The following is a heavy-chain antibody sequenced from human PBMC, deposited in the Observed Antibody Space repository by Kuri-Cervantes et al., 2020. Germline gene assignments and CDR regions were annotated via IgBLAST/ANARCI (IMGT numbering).Heavy chain of an antibody. D-gene: IGHD3-3*01. J-gene: IGHJ4*02. CDR2: IFHTGTT. CDR3: ARSQVYDFWTLDS. V-gene: IGHV4-59*01. Sequence: SETLSLTCTVSGGPITSYFWAWIRQPPGKGLEWIGYIFHTGTTTYNPSLQSRVSISIDTSKNQFSLNLNSVTAADTAKYYCARSQVYDFWTLDSWGQGTLVTVSS. CDR1: GGPITSYF.